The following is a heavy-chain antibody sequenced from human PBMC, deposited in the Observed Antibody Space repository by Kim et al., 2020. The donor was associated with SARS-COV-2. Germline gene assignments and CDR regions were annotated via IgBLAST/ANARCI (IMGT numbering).Heavy chain of an antibody. CDR3: ARTRMYSSGWPPGKLSWFDP. D-gene: IGHD6-19*01. Sequence: ASVKVSCKASGYTFTGYYMHWVRQAPGQGLEWMGWINPNSGGTNYAQKFQGRVTMTRDTSISTAYMELSRLRSDDTAVYYCARTRMYSSGWPPGKLSWFDPWGQGTLVTVSS. CDR1: GYTFTGYY. J-gene: IGHJ5*02. V-gene: IGHV1-2*02. CDR2: INPNSGGT.